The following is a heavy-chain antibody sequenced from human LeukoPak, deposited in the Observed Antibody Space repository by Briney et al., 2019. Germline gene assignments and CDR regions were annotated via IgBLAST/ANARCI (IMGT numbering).Heavy chain of an antibody. CDR3: ARVETAMSYYNYYYMDV. Sequence: SETLSLTCAVYGGSFSGYHWSWIRQPAGKGLEWLGRFSTSGSTNYNPSLKSRVTMSVDSSKNQFSLKLSSVTAADTAMYYCARVETAMSYYNYYYMDVWGKGTTVTVSS. CDR2: FSTSGST. V-gene: IGHV4-59*10. CDR1: GGSFSGYH. D-gene: IGHD5-18*01. J-gene: IGHJ6*03.